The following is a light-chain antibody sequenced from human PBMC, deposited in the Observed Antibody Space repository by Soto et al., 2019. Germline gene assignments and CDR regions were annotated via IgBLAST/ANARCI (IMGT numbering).Light chain of an antibody. CDR1: QSFGTK. J-gene: IGKJ2*01. Sequence: ETVMTQSPATLSVSPGERATLSCRASQSFGTKLAWYQHKPGQAPRLLIYDASTRATGIPARFSGSGSGTEFTLTISSLQSEDFVVYFCQQYYNWYTYGQGTKLEIK. CDR3: QQYYNWYT. V-gene: IGKV3-15*01. CDR2: DAS.